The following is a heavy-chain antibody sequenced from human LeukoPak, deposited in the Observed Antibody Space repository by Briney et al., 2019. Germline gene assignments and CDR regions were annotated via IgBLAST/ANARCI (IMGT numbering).Heavy chain of an antibody. V-gene: IGHV1-2*02. J-gene: IGHJ3*02. CDR2: INPNSGGA. D-gene: IGHD3-22*01. Sequence: ASVKVSCKASGYTFTGYYMHWVRQAPGQGLEWMGWINPNSGGANYAQKFQGRVTMTRDTSISTAYMELSRLRSDDTAVYYCTRGRVTDYYDSSGDAFDIWGQGTMVTVSS. CDR3: TRGRVTDYYDSSGDAFDI. CDR1: GYTFTGYY.